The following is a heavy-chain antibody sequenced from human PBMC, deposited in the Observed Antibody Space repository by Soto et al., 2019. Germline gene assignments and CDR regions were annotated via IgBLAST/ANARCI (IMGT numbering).Heavy chain of an antibody. CDR1: GYTFTSSA. CDR3: ARGGVWLFYNPLESRYGMDV. J-gene: IGHJ6*02. Sequence: QVQLVQSGAEVKKPGASVKVSCKASGYTFTSSAMHWVRQAPGQRLEWMGWINAGNGNTKYSQKFKGRVTITRDTSASTAYMVLSSLRSEDTAVYYCARGGVWLFYNPLESRYGMDVWGQGTTVTVSS. D-gene: IGHD3-22*01. V-gene: IGHV1-3*01. CDR2: INAGNGNT.